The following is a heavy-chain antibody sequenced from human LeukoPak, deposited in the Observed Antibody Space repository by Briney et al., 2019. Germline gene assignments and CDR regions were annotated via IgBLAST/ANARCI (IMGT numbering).Heavy chain of an antibody. CDR3: ARATSGGNSVWWFDP. D-gene: IGHD4-23*01. Sequence: PSETLSLTCAVYGGSFSGYYWSWIRQPPGKGLEWIGEINHSGSTNYNPSLKSRVTISVDTSKNQFSLKLSSVTAADTAVYYCARATSGGNSVWWFDPWGQGTLVTVSS. J-gene: IGHJ5*02. CDR2: INHSGST. CDR1: GGSFSGYY. V-gene: IGHV4-34*01.